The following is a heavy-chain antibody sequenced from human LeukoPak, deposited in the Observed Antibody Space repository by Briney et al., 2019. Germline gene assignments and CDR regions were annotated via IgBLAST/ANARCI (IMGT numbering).Heavy chain of an antibody. V-gene: IGHV4-4*07. CDR1: GGSISRYY. CDR3: ARDIISYDFWSGYPYYYYMDV. D-gene: IGHD3-3*01. J-gene: IGHJ6*03. Sequence: PSETLSLTCTVSGGSISRYYWSWIRQPAGKGLEWIGRIYTSGSTNYNPSLKSRVTMSVDTSKNQFSLKLSSVTAADTAVYYCARDIISYDFWSGYPYYYYMDVWGKGTTVTVSS. CDR2: IYTSGST.